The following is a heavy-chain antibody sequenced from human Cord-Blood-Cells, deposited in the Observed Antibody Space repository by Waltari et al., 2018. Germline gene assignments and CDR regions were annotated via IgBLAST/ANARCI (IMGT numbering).Heavy chain of an antibody. D-gene: IGHD1-26*01. CDR2: IYWDDDK. J-gene: IGHJ3*02. Sequence: QITLPESGPTLVKPTQTLTLPCTFSGFSLSTSGVGLGWFRPPPGKALEWLALIYWDDDKRYSPSLKSRLTITKDTSKNQVVLTMTNMDPVDTATYYCARIVGVLNSCDAFDIWGQGTMVTVSS. CDR3: ARIVGVLNSCDAFDI. CDR1: GFSLSTSGVG. V-gene: IGHV2-5*02.